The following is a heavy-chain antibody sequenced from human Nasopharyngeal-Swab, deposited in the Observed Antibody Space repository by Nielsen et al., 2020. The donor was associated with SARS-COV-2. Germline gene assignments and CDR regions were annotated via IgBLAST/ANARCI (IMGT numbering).Heavy chain of an antibody. CDR2: INPRGGST. V-gene: IGHV1-46*01. CDR1: GYTFTSYY. Sequence: ASVKVSCKASGYTFTSYYMHWVRQAPGQGLEWMGIINPRGGSTSYAQKFQGRVTMTRDTSTSTLYMNLSSLTSDDTAVYYCTRGTYDMDVWGQGTTGTVPS. CDR3: TRGTYDMDV. J-gene: IGHJ6*02.